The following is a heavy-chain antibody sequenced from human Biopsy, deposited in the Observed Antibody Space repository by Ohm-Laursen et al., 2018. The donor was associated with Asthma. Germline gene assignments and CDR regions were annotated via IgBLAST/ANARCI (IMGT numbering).Heavy chain of an antibody. D-gene: IGHD3-9*01. J-gene: IGHJ3*02. CDR1: GYTFTGYY. Sequence: SVKVSCKASGYTFTGYYMHWVRQAPGQGLEWMGWINPNSGGTNYAQKSQGWVTMTRDTSISTAYMELSSLRSEDTAVYYCARTYFDFLTGQVHDAFAMWGQGTMVTVSS. V-gene: IGHV1-2*04. CDR3: ARTYFDFLTGQVHDAFAM. CDR2: INPNSGGT.